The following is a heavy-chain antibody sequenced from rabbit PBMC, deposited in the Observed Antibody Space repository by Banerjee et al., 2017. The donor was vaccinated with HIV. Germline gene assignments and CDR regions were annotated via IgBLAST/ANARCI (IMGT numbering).Heavy chain of an antibody. D-gene: IGHD1-1*01. V-gene: IGHV1S40*01. CDR1: GFTISSSYY. CDR2: IYPGDGST. CDR3: AAGLGYYGAHNL. J-gene: IGHJ4*01. Sequence: QSLEESGGDLVKPGASLTLTCTASGFTISSSYYMCWVRQAPGKGLEWIACIYPGDGSTYYASWVNGRFTISLDNAQNTVFLQMTSLTAADTATYFCAAGLGYYGAHNLWGQGTLVTVS.